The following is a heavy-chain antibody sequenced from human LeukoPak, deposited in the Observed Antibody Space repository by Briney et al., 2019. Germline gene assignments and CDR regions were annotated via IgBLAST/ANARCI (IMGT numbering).Heavy chain of an antibody. V-gene: IGHV3-23*01. Sequence: GGSLRLSCAASGFTFNTYGMSWVRQAPGKGLEWVSGISGSGGATYYADSVKGRFTISRDDPHNTLYLQMNSLRAADTAVYYCARDQSLRASHAFDIWGQGTMVTVSS. CDR1: GFTFNTYG. D-gene: IGHD4-17*01. CDR3: ARDQSLRASHAFDI. CDR2: ISGSGGAT. J-gene: IGHJ3*02.